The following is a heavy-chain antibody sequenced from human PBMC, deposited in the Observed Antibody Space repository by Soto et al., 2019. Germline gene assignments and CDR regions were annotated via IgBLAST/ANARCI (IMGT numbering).Heavy chain of an antibody. Sequence: SETLSLTCAVSGYSISSGYHWGWIRQSPGKGLAWIGSIYHSGSTYYNPSLKSRVTTSVDTSRNQFSLKINSVTAADTAVYYCARDAYDRSDYWGRGTLVTVSS. J-gene: IGHJ4*02. CDR1: GYSISSGYH. V-gene: IGHV4-38-2*02. D-gene: IGHD3-10*02. CDR3: ARDAYDRSDY. CDR2: IYHSGST.